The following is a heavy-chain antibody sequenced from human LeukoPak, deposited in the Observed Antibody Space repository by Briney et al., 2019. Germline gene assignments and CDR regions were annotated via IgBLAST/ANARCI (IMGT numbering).Heavy chain of an antibody. CDR3: ARDYDFWSGYYVFDY. CDR1: GGSITGYY. V-gene: IGHV4-34*01. CDR2: INHSGST. J-gene: IGHJ4*02. D-gene: IGHD3-3*01. Sequence: SETLSLTCAVYGGSITGYYWSWIRQPPGKGLEWIGEINHSGSTNYNPSLKSRVTISVDTSKNQFSLKLSSVTAADTAVYYCARDYDFWSGYYVFDYWGQGTLVTVSS.